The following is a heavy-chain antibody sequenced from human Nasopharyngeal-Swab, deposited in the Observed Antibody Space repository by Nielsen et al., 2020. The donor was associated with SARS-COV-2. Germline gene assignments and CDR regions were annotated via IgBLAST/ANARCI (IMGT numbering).Heavy chain of an antibody. CDR2: ISSSSSYI. CDR3: ARTREDFGVVRPDYYYYGMDV. Sequence: GESLKISCAASGFTFSSYSMNWVRQAPGKGLEWVSSISSSSSYIYYADSVKGRFTISRDNAKNSLYLQMNSLRAEDTALYYCARTREDFGVVRPDYYYYGMDVWGQGTTVTVSS. D-gene: IGHD3-3*01. J-gene: IGHJ6*02. CDR1: GFTFSSYS. V-gene: IGHV3-21*04.